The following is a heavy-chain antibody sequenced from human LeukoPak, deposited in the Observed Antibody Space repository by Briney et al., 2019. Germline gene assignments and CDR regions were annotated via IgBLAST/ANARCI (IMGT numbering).Heavy chain of an antibody. J-gene: IGHJ4*02. D-gene: IGHD6-13*01. CDR3: AKGGEALGYSSSWYDFDY. CDR2: ISWDGGST. V-gene: IGHV3-43D*04. Sequence: PGGSLRLSCAASGFTFDDYAMHWVRQAPGKGLEWVSLISWDGGSTYYADSVKGRFTISRDNSKNSLYLQMNSLRAEDTALYYCAKGGEALGYSSSWYDFDYWGREPWSPSPQ. CDR1: GFTFDDYA.